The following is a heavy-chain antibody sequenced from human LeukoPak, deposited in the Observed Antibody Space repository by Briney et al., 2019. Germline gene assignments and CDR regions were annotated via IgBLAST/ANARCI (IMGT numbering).Heavy chain of an antibody. Sequence: PGGSLRLSCAASGFTFRNYGIHWVRQAPGKGLEWVAVISYDESHKHYTNSVKGRFTISRDNSKNTLYLQMNSLRAEDTAVYYCARNSEIAAVDTRIHYFDYWGQGTLVTVSS. CDR2: ISYDESHK. CDR3: ARNSEIAAVDTRIHYFDY. CDR1: GFTFRNYG. J-gene: IGHJ4*02. D-gene: IGHD6-13*01. V-gene: IGHV3-30*19.